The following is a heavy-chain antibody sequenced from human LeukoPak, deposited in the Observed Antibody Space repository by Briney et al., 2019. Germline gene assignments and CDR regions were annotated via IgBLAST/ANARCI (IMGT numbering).Heavy chain of an antibody. CDR3: ASYSNSVAGAFDI. D-gene: IGHD4-11*01. Sequence: GESLRLSCAASGFTFSSYSMNWVRQAPGKGLEWVSSISSSRSYIYYAHPVTGRSTIFRDNDKHSLYLQMNSLRAEDTALYYCASYSNSVAGAFDIWGQGTMVTVSS. V-gene: IGHV3-21*01. J-gene: IGHJ3*02. CDR2: ISSSRSYI. CDR1: GFTFSSYS.